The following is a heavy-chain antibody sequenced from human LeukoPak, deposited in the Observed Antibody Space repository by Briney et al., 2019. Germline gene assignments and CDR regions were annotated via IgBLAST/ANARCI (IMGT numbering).Heavy chain of an antibody. J-gene: IGHJ6*03. CDR2: IYRSGST. CDR1: NYSISNSLY. D-gene: IGHD4-17*01. V-gene: IGHV4-38-2*02. CDR3: ARGTYGYYMDV. Sequence: SETLSLTCSGSNYSISNSLYWGWLRQPPGKGLEWIGSIYRSGSTFYNPSLKSRVTISLDTSKYQFSLKLSSVTAADTAVYFCARGTYGYYMDVWGKGTTVTASS.